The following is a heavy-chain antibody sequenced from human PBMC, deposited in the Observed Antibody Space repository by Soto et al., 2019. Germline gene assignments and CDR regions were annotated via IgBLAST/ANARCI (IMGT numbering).Heavy chain of an antibody. J-gene: IGHJ5*02. Sequence: ASVKVSCKASGYTFTSYAIHWVHQAPGQRLEWMGWINAGNGNTKYSQKFQGRVTITRDTSASTAYMELSSLRSEDTAVYYCAGSSTSSTRPFDPWGQGTLVTVSS. CDR2: INAGNGNT. CDR1: GYTFTSYA. CDR3: AGSSTSSTRPFDP. V-gene: IGHV1-3*01. D-gene: IGHD2-2*01.